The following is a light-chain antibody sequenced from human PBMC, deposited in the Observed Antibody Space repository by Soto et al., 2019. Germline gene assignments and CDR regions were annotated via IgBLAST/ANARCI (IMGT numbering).Light chain of an antibody. CDR3: QQYNNWPPWT. Sequence: EIVFTQAPGTLSLSPGERATLSCRARQSVSSSYLAWYQQKPGQAPRLLIYGASTRATDIPARFSGSGSGTEFTLTISSLQSEDFAVYYCQQYNNWPPWTFGQGTKVDIK. CDR1: QSVSSSY. V-gene: IGKV3-15*01. CDR2: GAS. J-gene: IGKJ1*01.